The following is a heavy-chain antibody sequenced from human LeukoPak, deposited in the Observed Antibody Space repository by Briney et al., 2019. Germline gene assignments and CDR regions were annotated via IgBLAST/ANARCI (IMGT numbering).Heavy chain of an antibody. CDR3: AKDRIVRELRWFDP. CDR1: GFTFSSYA. D-gene: IGHD1-26*01. CDR2: ISGSGGST. J-gene: IGHJ5*02. Sequence: GGSLRLSCAASGFTFSSYAMSWVRQAPGKGLEWVSAISGSGGSTYYADSVKGRLTISRDNSKNTLYLQMNSLRAEDTAVYYCAKDRIVRELRWFDPWGQGTLVTVSS. V-gene: IGHV3-23*01.